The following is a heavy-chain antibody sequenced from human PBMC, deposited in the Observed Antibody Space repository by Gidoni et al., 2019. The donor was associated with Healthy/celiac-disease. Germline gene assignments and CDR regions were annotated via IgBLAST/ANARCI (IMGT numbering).Heavy chain of an antibody. CDR2: LYWNDDK. J-gene: IGHJ4*02. Sequence: QITLKESGPTLVKPTQPLTLTCTFSGFSLGTGGVGVGWSRQPPGKALEWLALLYWNDDKRYSPSLKSRLTITKDTSKNQVVLTMTNRDPVDTATYYCEHRREDTYYYDSSGYRAFDYWGQGTLVTVSS. V-gene: IGHV2-5*01. CDR1: GFSLGTGGVG. CDR3: EHRREDTYYYDSSGYRAFDY. D-gene: IGHD3-22*01.